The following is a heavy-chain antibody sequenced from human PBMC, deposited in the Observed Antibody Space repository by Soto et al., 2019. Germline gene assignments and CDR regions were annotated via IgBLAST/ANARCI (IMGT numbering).Heavy chain of an antibody. V-gene: IGHV4-34*01. CDR2: INHSGST. D-gene: IGHD1-7*01. CDR1: GGSFSGYY. CDR3: AREGTDWNSNWFDP. Sequence: SETLSLTCAFYGGSFSGYYWSLIRQPPGKGLEWIGEINHSGSTNYNPSLKSRVTISVDTSKNQFSLKLSSVTAADTAVYYCAREGTDWNSNWFDPWGQGTLVTVS. J-gene: IGHJ5*02.